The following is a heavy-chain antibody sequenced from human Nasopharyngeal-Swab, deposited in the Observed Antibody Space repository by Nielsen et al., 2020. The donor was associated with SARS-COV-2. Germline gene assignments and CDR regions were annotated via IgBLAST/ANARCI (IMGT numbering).Heavy chain of an antibody. Sequence: KVSCKASGDAFSSSAITWVRQAPGQGLEWMGGIIPMFGTADYAQKFQGRVTITADRSTSTAYMELSSLRSEDTAVYYCARGDTIFGKGSYDAFDIWGQGTMVTVSS. CDR1: GDAFSSSA. CDR2: IIPMFGTA. V-gene: IGHV1-69*06. D-gene: IGHD3-3*01. CDR3: ARGDTIFGKGSYDAFDI. J-gene: IGHJ3*02.